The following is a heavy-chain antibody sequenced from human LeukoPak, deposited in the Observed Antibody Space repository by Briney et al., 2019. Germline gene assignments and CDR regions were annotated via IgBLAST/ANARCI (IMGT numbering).Heavy chain of an antibody. D-gene: IGHD5-24*01. J-gene: IGHJ4*02. CDR3: TTEGRGGYDY. CDR2: IKSNTDGGTT. V-gene: IGHV3-15*01. Sequence: GGSLRLSRAASGFTFINAWMSWVRQAPGKGLEWVGRIKSNTDGGTTGYAAPVKGRFTFSRDDSKETLYLQMDRLETEDTAVYYCTTEGRGGYDYWGQGTLVTVSS. CDR1: GFTFINAW.